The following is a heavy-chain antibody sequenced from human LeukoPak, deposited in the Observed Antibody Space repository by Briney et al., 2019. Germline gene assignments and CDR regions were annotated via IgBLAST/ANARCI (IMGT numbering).Heavy chain of an antibody. J-gene: IGHJ4*02. CDR3: ARHRPIRYYYGSGKTYYFDY. D-gene: IGHD3-10*01. Sequence: SETLSLTCAVYGGSFSGYYWSWIRQPPGKGLEWIGEINHSGSTNYNPSLKSRVTISVDTSKNQFSLKLSSVTAADTAVYYCARHRPIRYYYGSGKTYYFDYWGQGTLVTVSS. CDR1: GGSFSGYY. CDR2: INHSGST. V-gene: IGHV4-34*01.